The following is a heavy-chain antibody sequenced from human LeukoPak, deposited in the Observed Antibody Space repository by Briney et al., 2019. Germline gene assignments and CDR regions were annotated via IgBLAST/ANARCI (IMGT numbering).Heavy chain of an antibody. CDR1: GDSISSSY. V-gene: IGHV4-4*07. Sequence: SETLSLTCTVSGDSISSSYWSWIRQPAGKGLEWIRRVYSSGITNYNPSLNSRVTMSLDTSKNQFSLKLNSVTAADTALYYCARLNNRVLFDSWGQGTLVTVSS. CDR2: VYSSGIT. D-gene: IGHD1-14*01. CDR3: ARLNNRVLFDS. J-gene: IGHJ4*02.